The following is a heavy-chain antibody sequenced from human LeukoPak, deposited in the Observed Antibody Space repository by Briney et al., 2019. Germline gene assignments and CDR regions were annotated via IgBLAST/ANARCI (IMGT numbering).Heavy chain of an antibody. Sequence: PGGSLRLSCAAPGYTFRRYWMHWVRQGPGKGRVWVSRINEDGSTTSYAESVGGRSTISRDNEKNTLNLQINSLRSEDAAVYYCTTDTYGARDSWGQGTLVTVSS. J-gene: IGHJ4*02. CDR1: GYTFRRYW. CDR2: INEDGSTT. D-gene: IGHD4-17*01. CDR3: TTDTYGARDS. V-gene: IGHV3-74*01.